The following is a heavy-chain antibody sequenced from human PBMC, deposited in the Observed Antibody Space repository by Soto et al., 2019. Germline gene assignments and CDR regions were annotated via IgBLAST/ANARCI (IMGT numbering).Heavy chain of an antibody. V-gene: IGHV4-59*01. CDR3: ARDLRGGGWLSGWFDP. D-gene: IGHD6-19*01. Sequence: SETLSLTCTVSGGSISSYYWSWIRQPPEKGLEWIGYIYYSGSTNYNPSLKSRVTISVDTSKNQFSLKLSSVTAADTAVFYCARDLRGGGWLSGWFDPWGQGTLVTVSS. J-gene: IGHJ5*02. CDR2: IYYSGST. CDR1: GGSISSYY.